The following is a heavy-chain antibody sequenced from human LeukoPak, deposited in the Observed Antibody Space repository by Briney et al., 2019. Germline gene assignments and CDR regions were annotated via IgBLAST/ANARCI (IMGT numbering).Heavy chain of an antibody. CDR3: ARGGYSYGSLFAFDI. CDR2: IYYSGST. V-gene: IGHV4-59*01. CDR1: GGSISSYY. D-gene: IGHD5-18*01. J-gene: IGHJ3*02. Sequence: SETLSLTCTVSGGSISSYYWSWIRQSPGKGLEWIGYIYYSGSTNYNPSLKSRVTISVDTSKNQLSLKLSSVTAADTAVYYCARGGYSYGSLFAFDIWGQGTMVTVSS.